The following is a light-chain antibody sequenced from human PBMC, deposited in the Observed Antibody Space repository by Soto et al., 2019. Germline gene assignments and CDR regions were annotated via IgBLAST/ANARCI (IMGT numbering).Light chain of an antibody. CDR2: ATS. Sequence: DIQLTQSPSFLSSSVGDRVTITCRASQGINSYLAWYQQTPGKVPKLLIYATSTLQTGVPSRFSGSGSGTEFTLTISSLQPEDFATYYCQQFNSYPLLFTFGPGTRVDIK. CDR1: QGINSY. J-gene: IGKJ3*01. CDR3: QQFNSYPLLFT. V-gene: IGKV1-9*01.